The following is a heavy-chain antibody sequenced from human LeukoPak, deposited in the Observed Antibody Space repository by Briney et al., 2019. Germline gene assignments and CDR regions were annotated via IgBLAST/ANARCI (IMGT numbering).Heavy chain of an antibody. CDR2: IRYDGSNK. V-gene: IGHV3-30*02. CDR1: GFTFSSCG. J-gene: IGHJ4*02. Sequence: PGGSLRLSCAASGFTFSSCGMHWVRQAPGKGLEWVAFIRYDGSNKYYADSVKGRFTISRDNSKNTLYLQMNSLRAEDTAVYYCAKGSLGYYDILTVDYWGQGTLVTVSS. D-gene: IGHD3-9*01. CDR3: AKGSLGYYDILTVDY.